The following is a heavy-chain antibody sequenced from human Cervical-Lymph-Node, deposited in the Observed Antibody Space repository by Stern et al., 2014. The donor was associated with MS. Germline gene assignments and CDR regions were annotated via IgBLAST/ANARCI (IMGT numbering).Heavy chain of an antibody. CDR3: ATEKGACSGDDCHVTLDP. Sequence: QMQLVQSGGGVIQPGRSLRLSCAASGFAFSRHGMHWVRQVPGKGLEWVAVIWFDGTNEKYEDSVKGRFTISRDNSKNSLYLQMNNLRVEDTAIYYCATEKGACSGDDCHVTLDPWGQGTLATVSS. CDR1: GFAFSRHG. V-gene: IGHV3-33*03. CDR2: IWFDGTNE. D-gene: IGHD2-21*02. J-gene: IGHJ5*02.